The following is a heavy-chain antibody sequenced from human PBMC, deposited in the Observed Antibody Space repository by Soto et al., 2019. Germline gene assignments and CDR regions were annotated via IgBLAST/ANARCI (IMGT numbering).Heavy chain of an antibody. CDR1: GFNFGVFG. CDR2: LSYEGSEE. D-gene: IGHD6-19*01. V-gene: IGHV3-30*03. CDR3: ALTRRSSLLEVAGPGFEY. J-gene: IGHJ4*02. Sequence: GGSLRLSVEPSGFNFGVFGIHWVRQAPGKGLEWLSVLSYEGSEEYYADSVRGRFTISRDNSKNTLFLQMDSLRVDDTGVYYCALTRRSSLLEVAGPGFEYWGQGTLVTVSS.